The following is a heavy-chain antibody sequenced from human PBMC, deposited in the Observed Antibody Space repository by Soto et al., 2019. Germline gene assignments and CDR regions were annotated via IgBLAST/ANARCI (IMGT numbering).Heavy chain of an antibody. CDR2: IYYTGSP. CDR3: AKYRRTEAEGFTLDY. Sequence: SETLSLTCTVSGDSINNYYWSWIRQPPGKRLEWIGYIYYTGSPTYNPSLESRVTMSVDTSKNQFSLKLNSVNAADTAVYYCAKYRRTEAEGFTLDYWGRGTLGTVSS. CDR1: GDSINNYY. D-gene: IGHD6-13*01. V-gene: IGHV4-59*01. J-gene: IGHJ4*02.